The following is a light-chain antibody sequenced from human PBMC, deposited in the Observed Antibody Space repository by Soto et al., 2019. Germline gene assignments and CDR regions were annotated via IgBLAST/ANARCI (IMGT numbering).Light chain of an antibody. J-gene: IGKJ2*01. Sequence: DIPMTQSPSTLSASVGDRVTITCRASQSINSWLAWYQQKPGKAPKVLIYRASTLESGVPSRFSGSGYGTEFTLTITSLQPDDFATYYCQQYNSYQYTFGQGTKLEIK. V-gene: IGKV1-5*03. CDR1: QSINSW. CDR3: QQYNSYQYT. CDR2: RAS.